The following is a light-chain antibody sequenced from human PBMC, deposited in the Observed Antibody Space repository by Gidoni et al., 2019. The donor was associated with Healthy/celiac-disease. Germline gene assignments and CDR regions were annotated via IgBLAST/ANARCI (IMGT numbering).Light chain of an antibody. CDR3: QQYDNLPRT. Sequence: DIQRTQSPSSLSASVGDRVTITCQASQDISNYLNWYQQKPGKAPKLLICDASNLETGVPSRFSGSGSGTDFTFTISSLQPEDIATYYCQQYDNLPRTFGQXTKLEIK. CDR1: QDISNY. J-gene: IGKJ2*01. CDR2: DAS. V-gene: IGKV1-33*01.